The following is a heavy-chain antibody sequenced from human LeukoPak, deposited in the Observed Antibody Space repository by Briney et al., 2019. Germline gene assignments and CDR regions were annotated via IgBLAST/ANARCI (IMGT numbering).Heavy chain of an antibody. D-gene: IGHD1-26*01. J-gene: IGHJ5*02. V-gene: IGHV4-30-4*08. CDR1: GDSISSGDYY. CDR2: IYHTGNT. CDR3: ARVGLHSGSYYWFDP. Sequence: SETLTLTCTVSGDSISSGDYYWSWIRQPPGKGLEWIGYIYHTGNTYYNPSLKSRVTISADTSKNQFSLKLTSVTAADTAVYYCARVGLHSGSYYWFDPWGQGTLVTVSS.